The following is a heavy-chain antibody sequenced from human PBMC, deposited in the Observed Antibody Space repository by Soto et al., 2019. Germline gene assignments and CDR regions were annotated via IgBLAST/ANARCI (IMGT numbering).Heavy chain of an antibody. J-gene: IGHJ3*02. CDR3: ARVLIQLWLKDAFDI. V-gene: IGHV4-34*01. CDR2: INHSGST. Sequence: SETLSLTCAVYGGSFSCYYWSWIRQPPGKGLEWIGEINHSGSTNYNPSLKSRVTISVDTSKNQFSLELSSVTAADTAVYYCARVLIQLWLKDAFDIWGQGTMVTVSS. D-gene: IGHD5-18*01. CDR1: GGSFSCYY.